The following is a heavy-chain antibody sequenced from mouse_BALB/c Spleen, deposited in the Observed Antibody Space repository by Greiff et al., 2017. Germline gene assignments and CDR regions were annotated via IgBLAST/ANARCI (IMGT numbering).Heavy chain of an antibody. V-gene: IGHV3-6*02. CDR2: ISYDGSN. J-gene: IGHJ3*01. CDR3: ARDVDDGYYAY. Sequence: ESGPGLVKPSQSLSLTCSVTGYSITSGYYWNWIRQFPGNKLEWMGYISYDGSNNYNPSLKNRISITRDTSKNQFFLKLNSVTTEDTATYYCARDVDDGYYAYWGQGTLVTVSA. CDR1: GYSITSGYY. D-gene: IGHD2-3*01.